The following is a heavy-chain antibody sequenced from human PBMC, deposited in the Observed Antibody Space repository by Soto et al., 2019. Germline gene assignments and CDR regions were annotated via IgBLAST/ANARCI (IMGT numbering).Heavy chain of an antibody. CDR2: TYYRSKWYN. D-gene: IGHD6-13*01. V-gene: IGHV6-1*01. Sequence: SQTLSLTCAISGDSVSSNSAAWNWTRQSPSRGLEWLGRTYYRSKWYNDYAVSVKSRITINPDTSKNQFSLQLNSVTPEDTAVYYCARQHGIAADDAFDIWGQGTMVTVSS. CDR1: GDSVSSNSAA. CDR3: ARQHGIAADDAFDI. J-gene: IGHJ3*02.